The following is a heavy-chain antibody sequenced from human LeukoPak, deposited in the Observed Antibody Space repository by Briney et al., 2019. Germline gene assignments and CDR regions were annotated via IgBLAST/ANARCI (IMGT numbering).Heavy chain of an antibody. CDR3: ARDRRAVAEKYYYYGMDV. CDR2: IKQDGSEK. J-gene: IGHJ6*02. CDR1: GFTFSSYW. D-gene: IGHD6-19*01. V-gene: IGHV3-7*01. Sequence: GRSLRLSCAASGFTFSSYWMSWVRQAPGKGLEWVANIKQDGSEKYYVDSVKGRFIISRDNAKNSLYLQMNSLRAEDTAVYYCARDRRAVAEKYYYYGMDVWGQGTTVTVSS.